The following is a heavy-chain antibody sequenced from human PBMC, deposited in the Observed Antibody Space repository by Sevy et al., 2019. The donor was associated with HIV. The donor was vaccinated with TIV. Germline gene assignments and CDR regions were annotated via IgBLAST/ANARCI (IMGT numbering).Heavy chain of an antibody. CDR1: GGSISSYY. CDR2: IYTSGST. V-gene: IGHV4-4*07. Sequence: SETLSLTCTVSGGSISSYYWSWIRQPAGKGLEWIGRIYTSGSTNYNPSLKSRVTMSVDTSKNQFSLKLSSVTAADTAVYYCARDLSASITMIVEWAFDIWGQGTMVTVSS. J-gene: IGHJ3*02. D-gene: IGHD3-22*01. CDR3: ARDLSASITMIVEWAFDI.